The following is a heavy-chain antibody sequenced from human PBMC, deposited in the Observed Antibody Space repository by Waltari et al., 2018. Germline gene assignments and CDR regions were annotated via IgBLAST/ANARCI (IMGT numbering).Heavy chain of an antibody. Sequence: EVQLVESGGGLVKPGGSLRLSCAASGFTFSSYSMNWVRQAPGKGLEWVSAISSSSSYIYYADSVKGRFTISRDNAKNSLYLQMNSLRAEDTAVYYCARAPGAMVGYWGQGTLVTVSS. J-gene: IGHJ4*02. CDR2: ISSSSSYI. V-gene: IGHV3-21*01. D-gene: IGHD5-18*01. CDR3: ARAPGAMVGY. CDR1: GFTFSSYS.